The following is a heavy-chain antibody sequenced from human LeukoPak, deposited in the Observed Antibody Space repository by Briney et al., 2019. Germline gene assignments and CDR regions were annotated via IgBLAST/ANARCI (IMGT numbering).Heavy chain of an antibody. CDR2: INHSGST. CDR1: GGSFSGYY. D-gene: IGHD3-9*01. J-gene: IGHJ4*02. CDR3: ARGKRVLRYFDWLSAFDY. V-gene: IGHV4-34*01. Sequence: PSETLSLTCAVYGGSFSGYYWSWIRQPPGKVLEWIGEINHSGSTNYNPSLKSRVTISVDTSKNQFSLKLSSVTAADTAVYYCARGKRVLRYFDWLSAFDYWGQGTLVTVSS.